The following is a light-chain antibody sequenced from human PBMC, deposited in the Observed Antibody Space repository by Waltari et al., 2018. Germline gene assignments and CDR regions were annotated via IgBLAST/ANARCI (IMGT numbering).Light chain of an antibody. CDR1: NSDVGRYNL. Sequence: QSAPTQPASVSGSPGQSITIPCPGTNSDVGRYNLVSWYQQHPDKAPKLIIYDVTERPSGVSDRLSGSKSGNTASLTISGLQAEDEADYYCCSYAGSFTWVFGGGTKLTVL. CDR3: CSYAGSFTWV. CDR2: DVT. V-gene: IGLV2-23*02. J-gene: IGLJ3*02.